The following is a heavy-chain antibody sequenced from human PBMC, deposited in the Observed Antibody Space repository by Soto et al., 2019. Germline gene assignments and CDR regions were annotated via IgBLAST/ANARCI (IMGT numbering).Heavy chain of an antibody. CDR2: ISSSSSYM. J-gene: IGHJ6*03. Sequence: EVQVVESGGGLVKPGGSLRLSCAASGFTFTSYTMNWVRQAPGKGLEWVSSISSSSSYMYYADSVKGRFTISRDNAKSSLYLQMNSLRAEDTAVYYCFMMRVNYYYMDVWGKGTTVTVS. V-gene: IGHV3-21*01. D-gene: IGHD3-16*01. CDR1: GFTFTSYT. CDR3: FMMRVNYYYMDV.